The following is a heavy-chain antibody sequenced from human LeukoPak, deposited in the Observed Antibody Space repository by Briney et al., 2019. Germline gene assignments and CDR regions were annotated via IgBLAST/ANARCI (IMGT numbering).Heavy chain of an antibody. Sequence: GGSLRLSCAASGFTFSNFGMHWVRQAPGKGLEWVAFIRYDGSNKFYVDSVKGRFTISRDNSKNTLYLQMNSLRSEDTAVYYCARVYYRDAFDIWGQGKMVTVSS. J-gene: IGHJ3*02. CDR3: ARVYYRDAFDI. CDR1: GFTFSNFG. CDR2: IRYDGSNK. D-gene: IGHD1-26*01. V-gene: IGHV3-30*02.